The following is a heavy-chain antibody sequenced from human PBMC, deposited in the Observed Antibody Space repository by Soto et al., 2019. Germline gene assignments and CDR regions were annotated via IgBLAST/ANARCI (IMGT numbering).Heavy chain of an antibody. D-gene: IGHD2-15*01. Sequence: QVQLQESGPGLVKPSQPLSLTCTVSGGSISSGSLYWTWIRQHPGKGLEFIGYIYYSGDTYYNPSLRSRVIISLDTSKNQFSLRLNSVTAADTAVYYCAREWSGGRRDGNPDKYYGMDVWGQGTKVTVSS. CDR1: GGSISSGSLY. CDR2: IYYSGDT. J-gene: IGHJ6*02. CDR3: AREWSGGRRDGNPDKYYGMDV. V-gene: IGHV4-31*03.